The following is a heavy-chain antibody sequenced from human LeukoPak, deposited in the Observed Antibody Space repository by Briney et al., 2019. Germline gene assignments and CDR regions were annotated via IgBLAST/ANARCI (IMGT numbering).Heavy chain of an antibody. CDR2: IYYSGST. D-gene: IGHD6-13*01. Sequence: PSETLSLTCTVSGGSISSYYWSWIRQPPGKGLEWIGYIYYSGSTNYNPSLKSRVTISVDTSKNQFSLKLSSVTAADTAVYYCARVGIAAAGTFDYWGQGTLVTVSS. J-gene: IGHJ4*02. CDR3: ARVGIAAAGTFDY. V-gene: IGHV4-59*01. CDR1: GGSISSYY.